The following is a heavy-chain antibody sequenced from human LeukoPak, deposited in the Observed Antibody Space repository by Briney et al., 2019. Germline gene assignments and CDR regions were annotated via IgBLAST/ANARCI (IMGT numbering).Heavy chain of an antibody. J-gene: IGHJ3*02. CDR3: ARPLGGNRDAFDI. D-gene: IGHD4-23*01. V-gene: IGHV3-66*04. CDR1: GFTVSSNY. CDR2: IYSGGST. Sequence: GGSLRLSCAASGFTVSSNYMSWVRQAPGKGLEWVSVIYSGGSTYYADSVKGRFTISRDNSKNTLYLQMNSLRAEDTAVYYCARPLGGNRDAFDIWGQGTMVTVSS.